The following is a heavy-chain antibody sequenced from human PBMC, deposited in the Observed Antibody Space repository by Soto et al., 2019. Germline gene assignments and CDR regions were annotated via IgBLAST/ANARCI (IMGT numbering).Heavy chain of an antibody. D-gene: IGHD2-2*01. CDR3: ARGPRYCSSTTCFSGVTWFDP. J-gene: IGHJ5*02. V-gene: IGHV1-18*04. CDR2: ISNYNGNT. CDR1: GYTFTSYG. Sequence: QVQLVQSGPEVRKPGASVKVSCKASGYTFTSYGMSWVRQAPGQGLEWMGWISNYNGNTNYAQKVQDRVTVTTDTSARTTYMELRSLRSDDTAVYYCARGPRYCSSTTCFSGVTWFDPWGQGTLVTVSS.